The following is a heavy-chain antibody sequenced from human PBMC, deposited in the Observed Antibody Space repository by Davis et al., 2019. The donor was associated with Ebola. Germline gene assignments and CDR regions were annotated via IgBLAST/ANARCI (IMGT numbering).Heavy chain of an antibody. CDR1: GGSISSGGYS. CDR3: AREGGRTTNWFDP. D-gene: IGHD1-14*01. J-gene: IGHJ5*02. CDR2: IYHSGST. V-gene: IGHV4-30-2*01. Sequence: SETLSLTCAVSGGSISSGGYSWSWIRQPPGKGLEWIGYIYHSGSTYYNPSLKSRVTISVDRSKNQFSLKLSSVTAADTAVYYCAREGGRTTNWFDPWGQGTLVTVSS.